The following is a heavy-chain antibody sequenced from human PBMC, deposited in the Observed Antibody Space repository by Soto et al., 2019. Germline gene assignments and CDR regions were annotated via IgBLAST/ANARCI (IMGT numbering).Heavy chain of an antibody. CDR3: AKGRLDYYFSMDV. J-gene: IGHJ6*03. V-gene: IGHV3-23*01. Sequence: GGSLRLSCAASGFTFTTSAMHWVRQAPGKGLEWVSAISASGGSTYYADSVRGRFTISRDNSNTTLYLQMNSLRAEDTAIYYCAKGRLDYYFSMDVWGKGTTVTVSS. CDR2: ISASGGST. CDR1: GFTFTTSA.